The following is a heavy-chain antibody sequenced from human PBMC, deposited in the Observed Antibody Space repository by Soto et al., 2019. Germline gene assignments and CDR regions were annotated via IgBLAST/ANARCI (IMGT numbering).Heavy chain of an antibody. CDR1: GGSISSGDYY. D-gene: IGHD3-9*01. Sequence: SETLSLTCTVSGGSISSGDYYWSWIRQPPGKGLEWIGYIYYSGSTYYNPSLKSRVTISVDTSKNQFSLKLSSVTAADTAVYYCARESTYYDILTGYFGNDAFDIWGQGTMVTVSS. J-gene: IGHJ3*02. CDR2: IYYSGST. CDR3: ARESTYYDILTGYFGNDAFDI. V-gene: IGHV4-30-4*01.